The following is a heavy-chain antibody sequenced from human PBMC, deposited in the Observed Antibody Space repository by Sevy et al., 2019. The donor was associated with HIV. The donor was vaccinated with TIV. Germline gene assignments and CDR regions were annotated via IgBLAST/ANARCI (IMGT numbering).Heavy chain of an antibody. Sequence: ASVKVSCKASGYSFIGYYMHWVRQAPGQGLEWMGWINPNTGGTNYAQKFQGRVTMTRDTSISTAYLEVGRLRSDDTALYYCARDRTVAGGNFGYWGQGTLVTVSS. CDR3: ARDRTVAGGNFGY. CDR2: INPNTGGT. J-gene: IGHJ4*02. V-gene: IGHV1-2*02. CDR1: GYSFIGYY. D-gene: IGHD6-19*01.